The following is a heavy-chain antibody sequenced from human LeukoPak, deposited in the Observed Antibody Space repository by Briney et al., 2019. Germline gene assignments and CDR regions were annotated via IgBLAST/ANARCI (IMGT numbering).Heavy chain of an antibody. CDR1: GYSISSGYY. CDR2: IYHSGST. CDR3: ARRLRVVAFDI. V-gene: IGHV4-38-2*02. J-gene: IGHJ3*02. D-gene: IGHD2-21*01. Sequence: SETLSLTCTVSGYSISSGYYWGWIRQPPGKGLEWIGSIYHSGSTYYNPSLKSRVTISVDTSKNQFSLKLSSVTAADTAVYYCARRLRVVAFDIWGQGTMVTVSS.